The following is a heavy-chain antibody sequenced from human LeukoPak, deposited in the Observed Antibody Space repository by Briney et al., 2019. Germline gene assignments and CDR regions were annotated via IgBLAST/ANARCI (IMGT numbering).Heavy chain of an antibody. CDR1: GYTFTGYY. V-gene: IGHV1-2*02. CDR2: INPNSGGT. Sequence: ASVTVSCKASGYTFTGYYMHWVRQAPGQGLEWMGWINPNSGGTNYAQKFQGRVTMTRDTSISTAYMELSRLRSDDTAVYYCARYRGYSYGFDPWGQGTLVTVSS. CDR3: ARYRGYSYGFDP. D-gene: IGHD5-18*01. J-gene: IGHJ5*02.